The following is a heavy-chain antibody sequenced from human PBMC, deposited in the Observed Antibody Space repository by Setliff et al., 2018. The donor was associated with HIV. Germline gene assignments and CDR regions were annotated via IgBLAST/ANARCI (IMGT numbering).Heavy chain of an antibody. J-gene: IGHJ6*02. CDR2: IYHTGST. D-gene: IGHD1-26*01. V-gene: IGHV4-4*02. CDR3: EAATVGETGYYGIDV. Sequence: SETLSLTCDVSGGSISSFNWWSWVRQSPGKGLEWIGEIYHTGSTNYSPSLKSRVTISVDKSKNQFSLRLNSVTAADTAVYYCEAATVGETGYYGIDVWGPGTTVTVSS. CDR1: GGSISSFNW.